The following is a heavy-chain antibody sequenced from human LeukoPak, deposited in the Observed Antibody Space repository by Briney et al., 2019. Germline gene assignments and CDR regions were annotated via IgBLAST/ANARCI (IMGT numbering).Heavy chain of an antibody. V-gene: IGHV3-30*18. Sequence: PGGSLRLSCAASGFTFSSYGMHWVRQAPGKGLEWVAVISYDGSNKYYADSVKGRFTISRDNSKNTLYLQMNSLRAEDTAVYYCAKDRARAMVRGVIIDYWGQGTLVTVSS. J-gene: IGHJ4*02. D-gene: IGHD3-10*01. CDR1: GFTFSSYG. CDR2: ISYDGSNK. CDR3: AKDRARAMVRGVIIDY.